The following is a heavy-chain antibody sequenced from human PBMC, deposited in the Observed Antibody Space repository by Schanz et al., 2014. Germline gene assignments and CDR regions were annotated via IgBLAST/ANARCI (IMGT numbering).Heavy chain of an antibody. Sequence: QVQLVQSGSEVKKPGASVKVSCKSSGYTFTSYYMHWMRQAPGQGLEWIGWINPNTGGTKYAQKFQGRVTMTRDTAINTVYMELSRLTSYEAAVFCCTRVEAPGATWGVDFWGQGSLVTVSS. J-gene: IGHJ4*02. V-gene: IGHV1-2*02. D-gene: IGHD2-2*01. CDR3: TRVEAPGATWGVDF. CDR1: GYTFTSYY. CDR2: INPNTGGT.